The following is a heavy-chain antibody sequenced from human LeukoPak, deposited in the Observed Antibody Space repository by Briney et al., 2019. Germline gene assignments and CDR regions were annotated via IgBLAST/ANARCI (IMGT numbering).Heavy chain of an antibody. CDR2: IYYSGST. J-gene: IGHJ4*02. Sequence: SETLSLTCTVSGGSISSGDYYWSWIRQPPGKGLEWIGYIYYSGSTSYNPSLKSRVTILVDTSKNQFSLKLSSVTAADTAVYYCARVGGYYEVDYWGQGTLVTVSS. CDR1: GGSISSGDYY. D-gene: IGHD3-3*01. CDR3: ARVGGYYEVDY. V-gene: IGHV4-30-4*02.